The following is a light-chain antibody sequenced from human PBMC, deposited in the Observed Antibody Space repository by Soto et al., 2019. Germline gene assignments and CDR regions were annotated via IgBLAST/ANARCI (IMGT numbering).Light chain of an antibody. Sequence: EIVLTQSPGTLSLSPGESASLXXRSSQSVSSSYLAWYQQKPGQAPRXXIYSASSRATGIPDRFSGSGSGADFTLTISRLEPEDFAVYYCQQYGRSPTTFGQGTKVDIK. CDR3: QQYGRSPTT. J-gene: IGKJ1*01. V-gene: IGKV3-20*01. CDR2: SAS. CDR1: QSVSSSY.